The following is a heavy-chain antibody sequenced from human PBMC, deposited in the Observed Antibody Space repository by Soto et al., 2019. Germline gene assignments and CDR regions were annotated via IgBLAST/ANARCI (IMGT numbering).Heavy chain of an antibody. CDR3: ARGYCSSTSCEYFDY. D-gene: IGHD2-2*01. CDR2: INAGNGNT. CDR1: GYTFTSYA. Sequence: QVQLVQSGAEVKKPGASVKVSCKASGYTFTSYAMHWVRQAPAQRLEWMGWINAGNGNTKYSQKFQGRVTITRDTSASTAYMELSSLRSEDTAVYYCARGYCSSTSCEYFDYWGQGTLVTVSS. V-gene: IGHV1-3*01. J-gene: IGHJ4*02.